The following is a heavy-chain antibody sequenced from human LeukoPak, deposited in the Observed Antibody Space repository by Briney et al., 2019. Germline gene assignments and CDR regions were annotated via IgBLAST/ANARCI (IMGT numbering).Heavy chain of an antibody. J-gene: IGHJ6*03. V-gene: IGHV1-69*13. CDR1: GGTFSSYA. CDR3: ARGVSFSAFGVVIIPPPDRYYMDV. Sequence: ASVKVSCKASGGTFSSYAISWVRQAPGQGLEWMGGIIPIFGTANYAQKFQGRVTITADESTSTAYMELSSLRSEDTAVYYCARGVSFSAFGVVIIPPPDRYYMDVWGKGTTVTVSS. D-gene: IGHD3-3*01. CDR2: IIPIFGTA.